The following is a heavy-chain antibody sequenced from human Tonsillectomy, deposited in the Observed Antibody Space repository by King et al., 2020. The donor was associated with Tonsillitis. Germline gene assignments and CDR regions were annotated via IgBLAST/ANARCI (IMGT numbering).Heavy chain of an antibody. J-gene: IGHJ4*02. CDR3: ARYRGAYCSGGSCSRFLDY. CDR2: IAPSDSYT. Sequence: VQLVESGAEVKKPGESLRISCKGSGYSFTNYWITWVRQMLGKGLEWMVRIAPSDSYTNYRPSFQGHVPISADKSISTAYLQWSSLKASDTAMYYCARYRGAYCSGGSCSRFLDYWGRGTLVTVSS. CDR1: GYSFTNYW. V-gene: IGHV5-10-1*03. D-gene: IGHD2-15*01.